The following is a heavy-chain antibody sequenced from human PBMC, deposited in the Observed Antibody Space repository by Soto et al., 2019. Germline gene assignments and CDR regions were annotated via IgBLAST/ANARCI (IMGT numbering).Heavy chain of an antibody. J-gene: IGHJ6*02. CDR3: ARGEKLRALYYYYGMDV. CDR1: GYPPIRYY. CDR2: INPNRGCT. V-gene: IGHV1-2*02. D-gene: IGHD3-16*01. Sequence: GXSVKVSGARCGYPPIRYYMRGVRQAPGQGLEWMGWINPNRGCTNYAQKFQGRVTMTRDTSISTAYMELSRLRSDDTAVYYCARGEKLRALYYYYGMDVWGQRTTVTVSS.